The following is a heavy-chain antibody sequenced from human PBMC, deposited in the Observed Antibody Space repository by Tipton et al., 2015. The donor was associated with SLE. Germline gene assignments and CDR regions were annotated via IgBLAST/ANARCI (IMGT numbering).Heavy chain of an antibody. Sequence: GLVKPSQTLSLTCAISGDSVSTNSAAWTWIRQSPSRGLEWLGRTYYRSKWYSDYAVSVKSRITINPDTSKNQFSLQLNSVTPEDTAVYYCARVWGTGSRGLDYCRQRILVTVSS. J-gene: IGHJ4*02. CDR1: GDSVSTNSAA. CDR2: TYYRSKWYS. V-gene: IGHV6-1*01. D-gene: IGHD2-2*01. CDR3: ARVWGTGSRGLDY.